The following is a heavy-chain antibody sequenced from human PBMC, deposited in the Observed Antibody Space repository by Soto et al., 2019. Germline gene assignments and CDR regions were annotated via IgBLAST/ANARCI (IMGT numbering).Heavy chain of an antibody. CDR3: ARGQGYYYYYGMDV. CDR2: ISYSGST. V-gene: IGHV4-30-4*01. J-gene: IGHJ6*02. CDR1: GGSISSGDYY. Sequence: SETLSLTCTVSGGSISSGDYYWSWIRQPPGKGLEWIAYISYSGSTYYKPSLKSRVTISVDTSKNQFSLKLSSVTAADTAVYYCARGQGYYYYYGMDVWGQGTTVTVSS.